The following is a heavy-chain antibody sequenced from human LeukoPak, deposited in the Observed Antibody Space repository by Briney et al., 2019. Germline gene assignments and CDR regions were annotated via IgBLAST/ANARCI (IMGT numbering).Heavy chain of an antibody. J-gene: IGHJ4*02. D-gene: IGHD2-2*02. Sequence: SETLSLTCTVSGGSISSYYWSWIRQPAGKGLEWIGRIYTSGSTNYNPSLKSRVTMSVDTSKNQFSLKLSPVTAADTAVYYCARGGGYCSSTSCYTLCCFDYWGQGTLVTVSS. CDR1: GGSISSYY. CDR2: IYTSGST. CDR3: ARGGGYCSSTSCYTLCCFDY. V-gene: IGHV4-4*07.